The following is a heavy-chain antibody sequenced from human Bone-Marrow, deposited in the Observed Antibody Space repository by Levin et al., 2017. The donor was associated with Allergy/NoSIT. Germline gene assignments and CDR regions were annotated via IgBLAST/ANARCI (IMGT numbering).Heavy chain of an antibody. J-gene: IGHJ6*02. D-gene: IGHD2-21*02. V-gene: IGHV3-43D*04. CDR2: ISRDGGRT. CDR1: GLTFGDYA. Sequence: GESLKISCADSGLTFGDYAMHWVRQAPGKGLEWVALISRDGGRTFYTDSVKGRFTISRDNTKNSLYLQMNSLKPEDTAVYYCAKDQFIRVMTHGMDVWGQGTTVTVSS. CDR3: AKDQFIRVMTHGMDV.